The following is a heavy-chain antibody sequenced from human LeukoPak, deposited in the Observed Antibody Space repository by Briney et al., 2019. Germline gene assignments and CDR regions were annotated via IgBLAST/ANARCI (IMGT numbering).Heavy chain of an antibody. CDR2: INQDGSEK. V-gene: IGHV3-7*01. J-gene: IGHJ4*02. Sequence: PGGSLRLSCAASGFTFSNHWMNWVRQAPGKGLEWVANINQDGSEKNYVDSVKGRFTISRDNAKNSLYLQMNSLGAEDTAVYYCARGRQRRDFWSLGYFDYWGQGTLVTVSS. D-gene: IGHD3-3*01. CDR1: GFTFSNHW. CDR3: ARGRQRRDFWSLGYFDY.